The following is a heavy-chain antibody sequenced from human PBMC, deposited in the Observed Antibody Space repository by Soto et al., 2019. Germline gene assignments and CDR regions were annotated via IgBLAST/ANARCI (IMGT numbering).Heavy chain of an antibody. CDR2: VTYSGGP. J-gene: IGHJ5*01. V-gene: IGHV4-59*12. Sequence: SETLSLTCTVSGGSISTYYWSWIRQPPGKGLEWIGYVTYSGGPTYNPSLKSRVTISVDTSKKFSLKVTSVTAADTAVYYCARGGCSGDYCFDCWGQGTQVTVSS. CDR1: GGSISTYY. D-gene: IGHD4-17*01. CDR3: ARGGCSGDYCFDC.